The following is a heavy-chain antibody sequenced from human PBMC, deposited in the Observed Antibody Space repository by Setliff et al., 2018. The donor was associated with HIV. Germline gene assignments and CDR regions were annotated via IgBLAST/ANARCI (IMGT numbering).Heavy chain of an antibody. D-gene: IGHD3-22*01. CDR3: ARHYGIYDSSEGYFDN. CDR2: INHSGST. V-gene: IGHV4-34*01. CDR1: GGSFSAYH. J-gene: IGHJ4*02. Sequence: SETLSLTCAVYGGSFSAYHWSWIRQTPGKGLEWLGEINHSGSTYYNPSLKSRVTISVDTSKNQFSLKLSSVTAADSAVYYCARHYGIYDSSEGYFDNWGQGTLVTVSS.